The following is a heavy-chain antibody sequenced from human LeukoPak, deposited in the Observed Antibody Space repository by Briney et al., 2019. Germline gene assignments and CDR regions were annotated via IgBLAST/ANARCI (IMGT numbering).Heavy chain of an antibody. CDR3: ARWQTARGYYYYGMDV. CDR1: GFTVSSNY. Sequence: GGSLRLSCAASGFTVSSNYMSWVRQAPGKGLEWVSVIYSGGSTYYADSVKGRFTISRDNSKNTLYLQMNSLRAEDTAVYYCARWQTARGYYYYGMDVWGQGTTVTVSS. V-gene: IGHV3-53*01. D-gene: IGHD3-10*01. J-gene: IGHJ6*02. CDR2: IYSGGST.